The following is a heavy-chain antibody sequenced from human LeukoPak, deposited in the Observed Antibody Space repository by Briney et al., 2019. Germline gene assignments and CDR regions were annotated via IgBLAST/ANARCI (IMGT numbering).Heavy chain of an antibody. CDR3: ATTAPENWNDFYFDY. J-gene: IGHJ4*02. V-gene: IGHV1-24*01. D-gene: IGHD1-1*01. CDR1: GYTLTELS. Sequence: ASVKVSCKVSGYTLTELSMHWVRQAHGKGLEWMGGFDPEDGETIYAQKFQGRVTMTEDTSTDTAYMELSSLRSEDTAVYYCATTAPENWNDFYFDYWGQGTLVTVSS. CDR2: FDPEDGET.